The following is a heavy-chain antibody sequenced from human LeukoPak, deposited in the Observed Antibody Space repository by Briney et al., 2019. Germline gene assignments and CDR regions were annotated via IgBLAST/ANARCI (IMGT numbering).Heavy chain of an antibody. CDR1: GFAFSDHY. CDR3: ARDPDTSSKVDF. V-gene: IGHV3-11*01. D-gene: IGHD2-2*02. CDR2: ISNSGSVL. Sequence: TPGGSLRLSCAASGFAFSDHYMSWIRQAPGKGLEWVAYISNSGSVLYYTDSVEGRFTISRDNAKKSLYLQMDGLRAEDTAVYFCARDPDTSSKVDFWGQGTLVTVSS. J-gene: IGHJ4*02.